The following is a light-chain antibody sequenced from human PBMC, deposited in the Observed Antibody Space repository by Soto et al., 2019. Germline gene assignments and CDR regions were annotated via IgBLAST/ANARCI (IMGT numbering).Light chain of an antibody. CDR3: QQSFASLRT. CDR1: QSIRTY. J-gene: IGKJ1*01. Sequence: DIQMTQSPSSLSASVGDRVTITCRASQSIRTYLNWFQQRPGKAPKLLIYAASTLQGGVPSRFSGSGSGTDFTLTICSLQSEDFATYYCQQSFASLRTFGQGTTVEI. CDR2: AAS. V-gene: IGKV1-39*01.